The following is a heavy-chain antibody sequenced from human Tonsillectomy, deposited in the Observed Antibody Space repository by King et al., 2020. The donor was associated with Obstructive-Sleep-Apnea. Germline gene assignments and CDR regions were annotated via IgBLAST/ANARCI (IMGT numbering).Heavy chain of an antibody. CDR3: TTRGYSYEDYYTMDA. D-gene: IGHD5-18*01. CDR1: GFTFSHAW. Sequence: VQLVESGGGLVKPGGSLRLSCAASGFTFSHAWMNWVRQAPGKGLEWVGRIKSKADGGTIEYAAPVKGRFTISRDDLKDTLDLQMNSLKSEDTAVYYCTTRGYSYEDYYTMDAWGQGTTVTVS. J-gene: IGHJ6*02. V-gene: IGHV3-15*01. CDR2: IKSKADGGTI.